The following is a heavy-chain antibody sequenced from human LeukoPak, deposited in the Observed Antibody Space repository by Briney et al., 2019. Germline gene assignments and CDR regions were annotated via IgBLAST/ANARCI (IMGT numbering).Heavy chain of an antibody. CDR1: GASVTHYD. CDR3: ARGYSSSWALYWYFDL. J-gene: IGHJ2*01. CDR2: IYYSGST. V-gene: IGHV4-59*02. D-gene: IGHD6-13*01. Sequence: SSETLSLTCTVSGASVTHYDWSWIRQPPGKGLEWIGYIYYSGSTNYNPSLKSRVTISVDTSKNQFSLKLTSVTSADTAMYYCARGYSSSWALYWYFDLWGRGTLVTVSS.